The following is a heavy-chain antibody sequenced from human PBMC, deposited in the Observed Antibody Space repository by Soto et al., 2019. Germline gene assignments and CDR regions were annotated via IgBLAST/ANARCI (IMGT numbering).Heavy chain of an antibody. Sequence: SETLSLTCSVSGASIIDYYWTWIRQPPGKGLEWVGYVYHSGTASYNPSLKSRVAMSVDTSKKQISLKLSSVTAADTAIYYCAREYMRWFDPWGQGTLVTVSS. D-gene: IGHD1-20*01. CDR3: AREYMRWFDP. CDR1: GASIIDYY. CDR2: VYHSGTA. V-gene: IGHV4-59*01. J-gene: IGHJ5*02.